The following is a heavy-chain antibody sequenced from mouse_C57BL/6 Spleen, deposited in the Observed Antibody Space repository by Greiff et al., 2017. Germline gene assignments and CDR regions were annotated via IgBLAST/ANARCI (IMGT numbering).Heavy chain of an antibody. CDR3: ARIYDGSSYAIDY. CDR1: GFSLTSYG. J-gene: IGHJ4*01. Sequence: QVQLQQSGPGLVQPSQSLSIICTVSGFSLTSYGVHWVRQYPGKGLEWLGVIWSGGSTDYNAAFISRLSINKDNSKRQVFFKMNSLQADDTARYYCARIYDGSSYAIDYWGQGTSVTVSS. D-gene: IGHD1-1*01. V-gene: IGHV2-2*01. CDR2: IWSGGST.